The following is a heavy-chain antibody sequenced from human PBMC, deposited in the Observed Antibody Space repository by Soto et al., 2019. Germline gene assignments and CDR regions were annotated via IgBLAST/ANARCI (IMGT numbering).Heavy chain of an antibody. Sequence: ASVKVSCKASGYTFTSYAMHWVRQAPGQRLEWMGWINAGNGNTKYSQEFQGRVTITRDTSASTAYMELSSLRSEDTAVYYCARDRSSGTGTNNWFDPWGQGTLVTVSS. J-gene: IGHJ5*02. CDR1: GYTFTSYA. CDR3: ARDRSSGTGTNNWFDP. CDR2: INAGNGNT. D-gene: IGHD6-19*01. V-gene: IGHV1-3*01.